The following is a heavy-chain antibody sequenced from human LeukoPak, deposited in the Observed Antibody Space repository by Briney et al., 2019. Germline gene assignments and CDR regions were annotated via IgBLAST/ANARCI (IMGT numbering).Heavy chain of an antibody. V-gene: IGHV1-8*01. CDR1: GYTFTSSD. D-gene: IGHD5-18*01. Sequence: ASVKVSCKASGYTFTSSDLNWVRQAPGEGLEWLGWMNPNSGTTAYAQKFQGRVTMTRDMSTSTVYMELSSLRSEDTAVYYCARDGETAMVRDYYFDYWGQGTLVTVSS. J-gene: IGHJ4*02. CDR2: MNPNSGTT. CDR3: ARDGETAMVRDYYFDY.